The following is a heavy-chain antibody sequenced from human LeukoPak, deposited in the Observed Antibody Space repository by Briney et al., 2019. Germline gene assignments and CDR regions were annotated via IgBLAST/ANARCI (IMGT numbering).Heavy chain of an antibody. V-gene: IGHV3-21*01. CDR2: ISSSSSYI. J-gene: IGHJ4*02. Sequence: PGGSLRLSCAASGFTFNSYSMNWVRQAPGKGLEWVSSISSSSSYIYYADSLRGRFTITRDNAKNSVYLLMNSLRAEDTAVYYCAKGRSYFDYWGQGTLVTVSS. CDR3: AKGRSYFDY. CDR1: GFTFNSYS.